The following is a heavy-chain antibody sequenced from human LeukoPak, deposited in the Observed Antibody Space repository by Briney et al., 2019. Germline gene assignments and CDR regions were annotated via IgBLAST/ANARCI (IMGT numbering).Heavy chain of an antibody. V-gene: IGHV3-53*01. D-gene: IGHD6-19*01. J-gene: IGHJ4*02. CDR2: ISNDGDT. CDR3: AGDKTTGGWYEFDY. Sequence: QSGGSLRLSCAASGFTFSSSAMSWVRQAPGKGLECVSVISNDGDTYYADSVKGRFTISRDTSKNTVSLQMNSLRAEDTAVYYCAGDKTTGGWYEFDYWGQGTLVTVSS. CDR1: GFTFSSSA.